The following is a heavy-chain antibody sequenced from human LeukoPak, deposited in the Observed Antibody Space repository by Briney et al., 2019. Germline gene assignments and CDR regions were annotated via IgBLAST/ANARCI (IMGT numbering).Heavy chain of an antibody. Sequence: GSSVKVSCKASGGTFSSYAISWVRQAPGQGLEWMGRIIPILGIANYAQKFQGRVTITADKSTSTAYMELSSLRSEDTAVYYCATDLQGGYFDYWGQGTLVTAS. J-gene: IGHJ4*02. CDR2: IIPILGIA. D-gene: IGHD3-16*01. CDR3: ATDLQGGYFDY. V-gene: IGHV1-69*04. CDR1: GGTFSSYA.